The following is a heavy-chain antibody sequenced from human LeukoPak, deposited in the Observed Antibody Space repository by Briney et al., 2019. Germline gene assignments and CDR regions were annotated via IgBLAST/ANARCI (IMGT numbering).Heavy chain of an antibody. CDR3: ARDDSLWFGERDYYYGMDV. D-gene: IGHD3-10*01. CDR2: ISYDGSNK. CDR1: GFTFSSYA. V-gene: IGHV3-30-3*01. Sequence: PGRSLRLSCAASGFTFSSYAMHWVRQAPGKGLEWVAVISYDGSNKYYADSVKGRFTISRDNSKNTLYLQTYSLRAEDTAVYYCARDDSLWFGERDYYYGMDVWGQGTTVTVSS. J-gene: IGHJ6*02.